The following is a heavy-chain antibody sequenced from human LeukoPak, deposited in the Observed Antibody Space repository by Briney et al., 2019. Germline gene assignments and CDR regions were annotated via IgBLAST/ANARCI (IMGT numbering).Heavy chain of an antibody. D-gene: IGHD5-18*01. V-gene: IGHV3-30*03. Sequence: GRSLRLSCAASGFTFSSYGMHWVRQAPGKGLEWVALISYDGGNKYYADSVKGRFTISRDNSKNTLYLQMNSLRADDTAVYYCARDYSYGHDGGMDVWGQGTTVTVSS. CDR2: ISYDGGNK. J-gene: IGHJ6*02. CDR1: GFTFSSYG. CDR3: ARDYSYGHDGGMDV.